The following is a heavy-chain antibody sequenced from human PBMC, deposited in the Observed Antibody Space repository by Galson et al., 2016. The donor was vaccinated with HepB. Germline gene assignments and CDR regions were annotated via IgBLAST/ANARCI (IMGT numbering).Heavy chain of an antibody. D-gene: IGHD1-26*01. V-gene: IGHV3-23*01. CDR3: AAYHFGGSNPPWGFDY. J-gene: IGHJ4*02. CDR1: GFTFSSNA. CDR2: ISDSGSNT. Sequence: SLRLSCAASGFTFSSNAMSWVRQAPGKGLEWVSVISDSGSNTYYADSVKGRFTIARDNSKNTLYLQMNSLRPEDTAVYYCAAYHFGGSNPPWGFDYWGQGSLVTVSS.